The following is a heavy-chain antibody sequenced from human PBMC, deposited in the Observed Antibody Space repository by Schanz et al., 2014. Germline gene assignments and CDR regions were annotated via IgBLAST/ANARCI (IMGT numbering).Heavy chain of an antibody. D-gene: IGHD6-19*01. CDR3: AIIGVMVAVAGTRADY. J-gene: IGHJ4*02. CDR2: ISSSGSYI. Sequence: EVLLVESGGGLVKPGGSLRLSCEASGFTFITYTMNWVRQAPGKGLEWVSSISSSGSYIYYADSVKGRFSISRDNAKNSLFLQMNRLRAEDTALYYCAIIGVMVAVAGTRADYWGQGTLVTVSS. V-gene: IGHV3-21*02. CDR1: GFTFITYT.